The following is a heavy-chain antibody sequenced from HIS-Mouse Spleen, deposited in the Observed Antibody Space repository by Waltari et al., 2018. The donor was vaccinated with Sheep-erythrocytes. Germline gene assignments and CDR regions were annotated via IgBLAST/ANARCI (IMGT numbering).Heavy chain of an antibody. J-gene: IGHJ4*02. CDR1: GGSISSSSYY. CDR3: ARVSVAARFDY. V-gene: IGHV4-39*07. CDR2: IYYRGST. Sequence: QLQLQESGPGLVKPSETLSLTCTVSGGSISSSSYYWGWIRQPPGKGLEWIVSIYYRGSTYYNPSLKRRVTISVDTSKNQFSLKLSSVTAADTAVYYCARVSVAARFDYWGQGTLVTVSS. D-gene: IGHD6-6*01.